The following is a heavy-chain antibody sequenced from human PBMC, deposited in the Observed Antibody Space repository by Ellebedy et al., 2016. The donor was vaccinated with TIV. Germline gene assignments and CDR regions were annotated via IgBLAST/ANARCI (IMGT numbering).Heavy chain of an antibody. J-gene: IGHJ5*01. CDR1: GFTFTRYG. CDR3: ARGSGPNWLDP. Sequence: AASVKVSCKASGFTFTRYGINWVRQAPGQGLEWMGWISGYSGNTDYAQKFQGRVTMTTDTGTNTGYMELTSLTSDYTAVYYCARGSGPNWLDPWGQGTLVTVSS. V-gene: IGHV1-18*04. D-gene: IGHD6-19*01. CDR2: ISGYSGNT.